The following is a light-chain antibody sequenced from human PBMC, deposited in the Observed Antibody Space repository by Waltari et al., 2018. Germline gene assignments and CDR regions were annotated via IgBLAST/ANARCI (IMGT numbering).Light chain of an antibody. J-gene: IGLJ3*02. V-gene: IGLV2-14*03. Sequence: QSARTQPASVSGSPGQSITISCTGTTRAIGAYNYVAWYQQHPGKAPKLVISDVTNRPSGVSNRFSVSKSGNTASLTISGVQAEDAADYYCSSFTSGRTWVFGGGTKLTVL. CDR2: DVT. CDR3: SSFTSGRTWV. CDR1: TRAIGAYNY.